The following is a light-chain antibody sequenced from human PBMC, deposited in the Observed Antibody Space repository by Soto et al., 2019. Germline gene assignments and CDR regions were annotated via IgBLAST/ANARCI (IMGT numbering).Light chain of an antibody. Sequence: DIQMTQSPSSLSASVGDRVTITCRASQSISSYLNWYQQKPGKAPKLLIYAASSLQSGVPSRFSGSVSGTDFTLTISSLQPDDFATYYCQQYNSYSPTFGQGTKVDIK. CDR1: QSISSY. V-gene: IGKV1-39*01. CDR2: AAS. J-gene: IGKJ1*01. CDR3: QQYNSYSPT.